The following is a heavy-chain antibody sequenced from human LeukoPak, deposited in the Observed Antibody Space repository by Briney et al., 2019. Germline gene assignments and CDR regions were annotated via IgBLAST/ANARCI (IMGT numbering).Heavy chain of an antibody. CDR3: ARDFLDGDNAFDI. D-gene: IGHD3/OR15-3a*01. CDR1: GGSISGYY. Sequence: SETLSLTCAVSGGSISGYYWTWVRQSAGKGLEWIGRIYSSGNANYTPSLTSRVTMPFETSKTRFSRKLTYVTSAHTAVYYCARDFLDGDNAFDIGGQGTMVTVSS. V-gene: IGHV4-4*07. J-gene: IGHJ3*02. CDR2: IYSSGNA.